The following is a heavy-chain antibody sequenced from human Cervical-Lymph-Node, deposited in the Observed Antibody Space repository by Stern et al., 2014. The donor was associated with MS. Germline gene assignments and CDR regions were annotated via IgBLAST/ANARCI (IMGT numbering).Heavy chain of an antibody. V-gene: IGHV1-2*06. D-gene: IGHD5-18*01. Sequence: MQLVESGAEVKKPGASVKVSCKAAGYSFTGNYIHWLRQAPGKCLEWMGRTNPNSGDSNYALKFQGRVTMTRDTAISTAYMNLNRLGIDDTAVYYCARERGRAGPAMADYWGQGTLVTVSS. CDR2: TNPNSGDS. CDR3: ARERGRAGPAMADY. CDR1: GYSFTGNY. J-gene: IGHJ4*02.